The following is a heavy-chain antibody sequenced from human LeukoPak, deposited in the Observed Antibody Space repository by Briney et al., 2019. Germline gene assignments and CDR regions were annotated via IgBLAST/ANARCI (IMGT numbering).Heavy chain of an antibody. J-gene: IGHJ5*02. Sequence: GGSLRLSCAASGLIFSDYWMSWVREAPGKGLEWVAHIKQDGSEKYYVDSVKGRFTISRDNAKNSLYLQMNSLRAEDTAVYYCARRDCDSIKCRGSNWFDPWGQGTLVSVSS. CDR1: GLIFSDYW. CDR3: ARRDCDSIKCRGSNWFDP. CDR2: IKQDGSEK. D-gene: IGHD3-22*01. V-gene: IGHV3-7*01.